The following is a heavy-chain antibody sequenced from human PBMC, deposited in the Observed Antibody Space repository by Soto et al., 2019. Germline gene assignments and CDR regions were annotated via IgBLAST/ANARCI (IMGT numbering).Heavy chain of an antibody. J-gene: IGHJ6*02. CDR1: GGSISSGGYY. CDR2: IYYSGST. V-gene: IGHV4-31*03. CDR3: AREGRFGLPPLDV. Sequence: PSETLSLTCTVSGGSISSGGYYWSWIRQHPGKGLEWIGYIYYSGSTYYNPSLKSRVTISVDTSKNQFSLKLSSVTAADTAVYNCAREGRFGLPPLDVWGQGTTVTVSS. D-gene: IGHD3-10*01.